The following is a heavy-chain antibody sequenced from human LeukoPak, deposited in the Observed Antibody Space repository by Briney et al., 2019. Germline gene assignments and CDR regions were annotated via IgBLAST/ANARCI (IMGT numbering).Heavy chain of an antibody. CDR1: GYTFTSYG. CDR2: ISAYNGNT. D-gene: IGHD3-3*01. J-gene: IGHJ6*03. V-gene: IGHV1-18*01. CDR3: ARGAQYYDFWSGYPTSGYYYYCMDV. Sequence: RASVKVSCKASGYTFTSYGISWVRQAPGQGLEWMGWISAYNGNTNYAQKLQGRVTMTTDTSTSTAYMELRSLRSDDTAVYYCARGAQYYDFWSGYPTSGYYYYCMDVWGKGTTVTVSS.